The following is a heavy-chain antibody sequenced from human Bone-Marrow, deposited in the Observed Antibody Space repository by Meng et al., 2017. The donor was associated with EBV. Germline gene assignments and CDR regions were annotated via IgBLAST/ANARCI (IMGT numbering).Heavy chain of an antibody. CDR3: ASLAAAGPPFDY. CDR1: GGSISSSNW. D-gene: IGHD6-13*01. J-gene: IGHJ4*02. CDR2: IYHSGST. Sequence: QVQVRGSGPGRVKPSGTLSLTCAVSGGSISSSNWWSWVRQPPGKGLEWIGEIYHSGSTNYNPSLKSRVTISVDKSKNQFSLKLSSVTAADTAVYYCASLAAAGPPFDYWGQGTLVTVSS. V-gene: IGHV4-4*02.